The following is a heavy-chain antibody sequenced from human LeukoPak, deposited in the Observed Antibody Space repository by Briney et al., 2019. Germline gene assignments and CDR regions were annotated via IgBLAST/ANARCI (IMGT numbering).Heavy chain of an antibody. J-gene: IGHJ2*01. CDR1: GGSISSYY. D-gene: IGHD6-13*01. V-gene: IGHV4-59*01. CDR3: ARALADWYFDL. CDR2: IYYSGST. Sequence: SETLSLTCTVSGGSISSYYWSWIRQPPGKGLEWIGYIYYSGSTNYNPSLKSRVTISVDTSKNQFSLKLSSVTAADTAVYYCARALADWYFDLWGRGTLVTVSS.